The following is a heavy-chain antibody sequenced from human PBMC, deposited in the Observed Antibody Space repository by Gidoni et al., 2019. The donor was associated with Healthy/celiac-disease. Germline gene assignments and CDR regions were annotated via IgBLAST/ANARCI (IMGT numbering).Heavy chain of an antibody. V-gene: IGHV3-30*04. J-gene: IGHJ4*02. Sequence: HVQLVESGGGVVQPGRSLRLSCAASGFPFSSYAMHWVRQAPGKGLEWVAVISYDGSNKYYADSVKGRFTISRDNSKNTLYLQMNSLRAEDTAVYYCARDAIAVAGAFDYWGQGTLVTVSS. CDR1: GFPFSSYA. CDR2: ISYDGSNK. CDR3: ARDAIAVAGAFDY. D-gene: IGHD6-19*01.